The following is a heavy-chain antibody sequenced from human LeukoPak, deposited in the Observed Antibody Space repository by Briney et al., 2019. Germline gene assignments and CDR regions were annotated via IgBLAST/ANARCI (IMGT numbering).Heavy chain of an antibody. V-gene: IGHV4-59*01. D-gene: IGHD6-13*01. CDR2: IYYSGTT. CDR3: ARGVYIAAAQYAY. J-gene: IGHJ4*02. CDR1: GGSISSYY. Sequence: SETLSLTCTVSGGSISSYYWSWIRQPPGKGLEWIGYIYYSGTTNYNPSLKSRVTISVDTSKNQFSLKLSSETAADTAVYYCARGVYIAAAQYAYWGQGTLVTVSS.